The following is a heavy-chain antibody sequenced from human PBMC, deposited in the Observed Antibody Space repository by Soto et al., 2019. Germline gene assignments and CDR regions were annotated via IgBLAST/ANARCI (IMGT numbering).Heavy chain of an antibody. V-gene: IGHV3-33*06. CDR1: GFTFSNYG. CDR2: IWYVGSNK. J-gene: IGHJ5*02. D-gene: IGHD2-15*01. Sequence: QVQLVESGGGVVQPGRSLRLSCAASGFTFSNYGMHWVRQAPGKGLEWVAVIWYVGSNKYYTDSVKGRFTISRDNSKNTVYLQVNSLRAEDTAVYYCAKDLSPFRAVVTKWFDPWGQGTLVTVSS. CDR3: AKDLSPFRAVVTKWFDP.